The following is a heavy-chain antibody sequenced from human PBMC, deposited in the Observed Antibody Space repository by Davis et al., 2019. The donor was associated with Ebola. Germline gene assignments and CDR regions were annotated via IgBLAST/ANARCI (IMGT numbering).Heavy chain of an antibody. CDR1: GFTFSSYA. CDR3: AKDVGQVGATVRSFDY. CDR2: IWFDGSKR. J-gene: IGHJ4*02. Sequence: GESLKISCAASGFTFSSYAMSWVRQAPGKGLEWVADIWFDGSKRFYADSVKGRFTISRDNSKNTLFLQMNSLRAEDTAVYYCAKDVGQVGATVRSFDYWGQGTLVTVSS. V-gene: IGHV3-33*03. D-gene: IGHD1-26*01.